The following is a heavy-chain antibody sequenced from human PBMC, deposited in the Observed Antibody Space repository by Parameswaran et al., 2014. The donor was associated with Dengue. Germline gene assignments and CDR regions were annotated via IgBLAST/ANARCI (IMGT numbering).Heavy chain of an antibody. J-gene: IGHJ4*02. CDR3: ARSQGRYYFDY. CDR2: INLNSGIT. V-gene: IGHV1-2*02. D-gene: IGHD3-3*01. Sequence: WVRQAPGQGLEWMGWINLNSGITRSSDKFQDRVTMTRDTSTSTAYMELSGLKSDDTAIYYCARSQGRYYFDYWGQGTLVTVSS.